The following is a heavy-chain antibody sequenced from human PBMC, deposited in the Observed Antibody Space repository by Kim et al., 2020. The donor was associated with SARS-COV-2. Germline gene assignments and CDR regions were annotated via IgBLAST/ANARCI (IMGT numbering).Heavy chain of an antibody. CDR2: IRSKANSYAT. Sequence: GGSLRLSCAASGFTFSGSAMHWVRQASGKGLEWVGRIRSKANSYATAYAASVKGRFTISRDDSKNTAYLQMNSLKTEDTAVYYCTISLLTSSPNNYWGQGTLVTVSS. CDR1: GFTFSGSA. CDR3: TISLLTSSPNNY. V-gene: IGHV3-73*01. D-gene: IGHD6-13*01. J-gene: IGHJ4*02.